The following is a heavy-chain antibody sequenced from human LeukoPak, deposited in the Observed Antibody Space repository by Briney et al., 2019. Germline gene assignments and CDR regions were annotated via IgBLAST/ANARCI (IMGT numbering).Heavy chain of an antibody. J-gene: IGHJ4*02. V-gene: IGHV3-7*01. CDR1: GFTFSTYW. Sequence: PGGSLRLSCAASGFTFSTYWMSWVRQAPGKGLEWVANIKKDGSEKYYVDSVKGRFTISRDNAKNSLYLQMNSLRAEDTAVYFCARGEEKATITALDSWGQGTLVTVSS. CDR2: IKKDGSEK. D-gene: IGHD5-24*01. CDR3: ARGEEKATITALDS.